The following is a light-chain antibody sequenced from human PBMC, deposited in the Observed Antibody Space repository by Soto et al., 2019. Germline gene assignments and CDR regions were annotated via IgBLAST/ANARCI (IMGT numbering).Light chain of an antibody. J-gene: IGLJ1*01. Sequence: QSALIQPASVSGSPGQSITISCTGTSSDVGGSNYVSWYQHHPHRAPKLLIYEVSYRPSGVSNRFSGSKSGNTASPTISGLQAEDEADYYCSSYTSSNTLEVFGFGTKLTVL. V-gene: IGLV2-14*01. CDR1: SSDVGGSNY. CDR3: SSYTSSNTLEV. CDR2: EVS.